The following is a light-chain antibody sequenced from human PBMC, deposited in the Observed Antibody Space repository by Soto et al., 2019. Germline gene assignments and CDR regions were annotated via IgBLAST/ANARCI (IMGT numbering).Light chain of an antibody. CDR2: SNN. J-gene: IGLJ3*02. CDR1: SSNIGHNA. V-gene: IGLV1-44*01. CDR3: VAWDESLNGWV. Sequence: QSVLTQPPSASGTSGQRVIISCSGSSSNIGHNAVNWFRQDPGTAPKVLIYSNNHRPSGVPDRFSGSKSGTSASLAISGLQSEDEADYYCVAWDESLNGWVFGGGTKVTVL.